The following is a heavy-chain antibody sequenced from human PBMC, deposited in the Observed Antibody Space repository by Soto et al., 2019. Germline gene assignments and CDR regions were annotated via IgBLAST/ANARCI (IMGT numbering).Heavy chain of an antibody. D-gene: IGHD2-2*02. J-gene: IGHJ5*02. CDR1: GYSISSGYY. Sequence: LSLTCAVSGYSISSGYYWGWIRQPPGKGLEWIGSIYHSGSTYYNPSLKSRVTISVDTSKNQFSLKLSSVTAADTAVYYCARGGYCSSTSCYMDWFDPWGQGTLVTVSS. V-gene: IGHV4-38-2*01. CDR3: ARGGYCSSTSCYMDWFDP. CDR2: IYHSGST.